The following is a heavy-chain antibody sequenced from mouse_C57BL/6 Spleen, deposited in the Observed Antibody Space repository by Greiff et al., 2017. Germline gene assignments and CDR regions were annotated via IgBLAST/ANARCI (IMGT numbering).Heavy chain of an antibody. D-gene: IGHD2-14*01. Sequence: VQLQQPGAELVRPGTSVKLSCKASGYTFTSYWMHWVKQRPGQGLEWIGVIDPSDSYTNYNQKFKGKATLTVDTSSSTAYMQLSSLTAEDSAVYYCARRITKVREYYYAMDYWGQGTSVTVSS. CDR2: IDPSDSYT. V-gene: IGHV1-59*01. CDR3: ARRITKVREYYYAMDY. CDR1: GYTFTSYW. J-gene: IGHJ4*01.